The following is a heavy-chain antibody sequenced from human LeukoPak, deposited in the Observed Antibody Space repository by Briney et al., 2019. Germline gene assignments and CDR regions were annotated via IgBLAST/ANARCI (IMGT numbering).Heavy chain of an antibody. CDR2: IYSSSSSI. CDR3: ARGYYDSSGYFQHGR. CDR1: GLTFSVYE. V-gene: IGHV3-48*03. J-gene: IGHJ4*02. Sequence: GGSLRLSCAASGLTFSVYEMNWGRQAPGKGLEWGSNIYSSSSSIYYADSVKGRFTISRHNAKNSLYLQMNSLRAEDTAVYYCARGYYDSSGYFQHGRWGQGTLVTVSS. D-gene: IGHD3-22*01.